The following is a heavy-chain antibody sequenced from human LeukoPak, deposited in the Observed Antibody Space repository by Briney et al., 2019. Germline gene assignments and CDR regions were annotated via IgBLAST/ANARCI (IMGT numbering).Heavy chain of an antibody. V-gene: IGHV1-2*02. J-gene: IGHJ4*02. CDR1: GYTFSGYY. CDR2: ISPHSGGT. Sequence: WASVKVSCKASGYTFSGYYMHWVRQAPGQGLEWMGWISPHSGGTVYAQQFQGRVAMTRDTSISTAYIELNRLRSDDTAVYYCARATAVSGSYYEYWGEGTLITVSS. D-gene: IGHD3-10*01. CDR3: ARATAVSGSYYEY.